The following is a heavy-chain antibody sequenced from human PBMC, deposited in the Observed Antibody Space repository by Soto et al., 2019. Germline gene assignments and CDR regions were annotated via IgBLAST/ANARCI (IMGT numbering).Heavy chain of an antibody. D-gene: IGHD1-26*01. CDR1: GFTFSSYG. CDR2: ISYDGSNK. V-gene: IGHV3-30*18. Sequence: GGSLRLSCAASGFTFSSYGMHWVRQAPGKGLEWVAVISYDGSNKYYADSVKGRFTISRDNSKNTLYLQMNSLRAEDTAVYYCAKAGRSFKWELPPPAFDYWGQGTLVTVSS. J-gene: IGHJ4*02. CDR3: AKAGRSFKWELPPPAFDY.